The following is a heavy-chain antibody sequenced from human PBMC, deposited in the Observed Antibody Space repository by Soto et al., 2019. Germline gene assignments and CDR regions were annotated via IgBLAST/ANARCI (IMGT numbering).Heavy chain of an antibody. CDR3: ARDDYYDSSGYIPSVDY. CDR1: GFTFSSYS. J-gene: IGHJ4*02. V-gene: IGHV3-48*02. D-gene: IGHD3-22*01. CDR2: ISSSSSTI. Sequence: PGGSLRLSCAASGFTFSSYSMNWVRQAPGKGLEWVSYISSSSSTIYYADSVKGRFTISRDNAKNSLYLQMNSLRDEDTAVYYCARDDYYDSSGYIPSVDYWGQGTLVT.